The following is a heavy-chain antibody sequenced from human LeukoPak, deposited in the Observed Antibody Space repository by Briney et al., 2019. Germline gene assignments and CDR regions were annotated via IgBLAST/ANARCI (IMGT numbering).Heavy chain of an antibody. V-gene: IGHV3-13*04. CDR3: ARATEGFDY. Sequence: GGSLRLSCAASGFTFSYYDMHWVRQATGKGLEWVSTILSTGDTYYAGSVKGRFTISRENAKNSLYLQMNGLRAGDTAVYDCARATEGFDYWGQGTLVTVSS. CDR1: GFTFSYYD. J-gene: IGHJ4*02. CDR2: ILSTGDT.